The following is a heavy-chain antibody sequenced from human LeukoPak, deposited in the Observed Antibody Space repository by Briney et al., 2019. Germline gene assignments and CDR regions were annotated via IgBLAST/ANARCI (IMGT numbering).Heavy chain of an antibody. V-gene: IGHV1-18*01. CDR1: GYTFTSYG. CDR3: ARGYSYGYFYYYYYMDV. J-gene: IGHJ6*03. CDR2: ISAYNGNT. D-gene: IGHD5-18*01. Sequence: GASVKVSCKASGYTFTSYGISWVRQAPRQGLEWMGWISAYNGNTNYAQKLQGRVTMTTDTSTSTAYMELRSLRSDDTAVYYCARGYSYGYFYYYYYMDVWGKGTTVTVSS.